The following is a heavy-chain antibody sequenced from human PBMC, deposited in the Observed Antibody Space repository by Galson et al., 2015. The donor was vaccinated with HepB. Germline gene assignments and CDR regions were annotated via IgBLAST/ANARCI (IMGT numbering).Heavy chain of an antibody. J-gene: IGHJ6*02. D-gene: IGHD6-6*01. CDR3: ARSIYSSSSTEDYYYDMDV. CDR2: IIPIXGTA. Sequence: SVKVSCKASGGTFSSYGISWVRQAPGQGLEWMGGIIPIXGTATYAQRFRGRVTITADKSTTTAYMELSSLRSEDTAVYYCARSIYSSSSTEDYYYDMDVWGQGTPVAVSS. V-gene: IGHV1-69*06. CDR1: GGTFSSYG.